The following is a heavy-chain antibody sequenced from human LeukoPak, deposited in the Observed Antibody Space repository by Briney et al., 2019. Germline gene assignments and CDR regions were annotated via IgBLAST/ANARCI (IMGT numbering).Heavy chain of an antibody. V-gene: IGHV4-59*11. CDR2: IFNTGNT. CDR3: ASRPADTTWYGVFDY. D-gene: IGHD3-10*01. J-gene: IGHJ4*02. CDR1: GGSISGHY. Sequence: SETLSLTCTVSGGSISGHYWSWIRQPPGKRLEWIGYIFNTGNTNYNPSLASRVTMSVDTSRAQFFLRLSPVTAADTAIYYCASRPADTTWYGVFDYWSQGTLVTVSS.